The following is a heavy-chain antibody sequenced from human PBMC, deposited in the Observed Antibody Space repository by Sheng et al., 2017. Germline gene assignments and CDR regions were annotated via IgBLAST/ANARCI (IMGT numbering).Heavy chain of an antibody. CDR1: GGTFSSYT. V-gene: IGHV1-69*02. J-gene: IGHJ5*02. D-gene: IGHD4-17*01. Sequence: QVQLVQSGAEVKKPGSSVKVSCKASGGTFSSYTISWVRQAPGQGLEWMGRIIPILGIANYAQKFQGRVTITADKSTSTAYMELSSLRSEDTAVYYCASSAYGDYVMSWFDPWGQGTLVTVSS. CDR2: IIPILGIA. CDR3: ASSAYGDYVMSWFDP.